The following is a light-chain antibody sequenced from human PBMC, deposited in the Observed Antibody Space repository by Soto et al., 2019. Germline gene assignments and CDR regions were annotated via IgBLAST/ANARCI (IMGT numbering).Light chain of an antibody. CDR1: QRIDRY. Sequence: DIQLTQSPSTLSASVGDRVTVTCRASQRIDRYLAWYQQKPGKAPKLLVYDASTLEGGVPSSFSGSGSATVFILTMSSLQPDDFATYCGQQKKDGAWTFGQGTRVEIK. V-gene: IGKV1-5*01. CDR3: QQKKDGAWT. J-gene: IGKJ1*01. CDR2: DAS.